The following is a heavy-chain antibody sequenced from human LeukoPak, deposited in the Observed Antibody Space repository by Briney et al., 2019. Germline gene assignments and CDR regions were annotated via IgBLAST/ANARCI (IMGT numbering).Heavy chain of an antibody. CDR1: GFTFSNYW. J-gene: IGHJ5*02. D-gene: IGHD4/OR15-4a*01. CDR3: ARATNYAGWFDP. V-gene: IGHV3-74*01. CDR2: INSDGSST. Sequence: GGSLRLSCAASGFTFSNYWMHWVRQAPRKGLVWVSRINSDGSSTSYTDSVKGRFTISRDNAKNTLYVQMNSLRAEDTAVYYCARATNYAGWFDPWGQGTLVTVSS.